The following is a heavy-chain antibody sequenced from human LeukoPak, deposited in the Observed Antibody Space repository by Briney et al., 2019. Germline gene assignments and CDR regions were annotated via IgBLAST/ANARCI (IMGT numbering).Heavy chain of an antibody. CDR2: INHSGST. J-gene: IGHJ4*02. Sequence: PSETLSLTCAVYGGSFSGFYWSWIRQPPGKGLEWIGEINHSGSTNYNPSLKSRVTISVDTSKNQFSLKLSSVTAADTAVYYCARGILDFDYWGQGTLVTVSS. V-gene: IGHV4-34*01. CDR3: ARGILDFDY. CDR1: GGSFSGFY. D-gene: IGHD2-8*02.